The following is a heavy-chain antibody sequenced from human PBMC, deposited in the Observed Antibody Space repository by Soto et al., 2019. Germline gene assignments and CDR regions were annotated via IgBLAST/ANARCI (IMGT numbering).Heavy chain of an antibody. Sequence: PSETLSVTCTVSGVSRSSSHWSWIRQSRGNGFDGIGYVFSLGANTGNTQYIPSLANRLSMSVGISKNQFSLRLSSVTSVDTSGYSCARGPPWPPPPNNYFRHWGQGPLVTVSS. D-gene: IGHD1-1*01. V-gene: IGHV4-59*01. CDR3: ARGPPWPPPPNNYFRH. CDR2: VFSLGANTGNT. CDR1: GVSRSSSH. J-gene: IGHJ1*01.